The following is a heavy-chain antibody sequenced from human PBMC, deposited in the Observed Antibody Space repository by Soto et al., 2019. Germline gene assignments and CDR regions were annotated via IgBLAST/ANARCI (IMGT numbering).Heavy chain of an antibody. D-gene: IGHD3-22*01. CDR3: ARDGQYYYDSSGYSRAFDI. Sequence: GGSLRLSCAASGFTFSDYYMSWIRQAPGKGLEWVSYISSSGSTIYYADSVKGRFTISRDNAKNSLYLQMNSLRAEDTAVYYCARDGQYYYDSSGYSRAFDIWGQATMLTVSS. CDR1: GFTFSDYY. V-gene: IGHV3-11*01. CDR2: ISSSGSTI. J-gene: IGHJ3*02.